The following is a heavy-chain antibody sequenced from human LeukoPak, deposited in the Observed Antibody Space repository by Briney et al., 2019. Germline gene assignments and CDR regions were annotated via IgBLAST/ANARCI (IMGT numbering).Heavy chain of an antibody. Sequence: ASVKVSCKASGYTFTSYYMHWVRQAPGQGLEWVGIINPSGGSTSYAQKFQGRVTMTRDTSTSTVYMELSSLRSEDTAVYYSARVAVAGTDNGYWGQGTLVTVSS. CDR1: GYTFTSYY. CDR3: ARVAVAGTDNGY. CDR2: INPSGGST. V-gene: IGHV1-46*01. D-gene: IGHD6-19*01. J-gene: IGHJ4*02.